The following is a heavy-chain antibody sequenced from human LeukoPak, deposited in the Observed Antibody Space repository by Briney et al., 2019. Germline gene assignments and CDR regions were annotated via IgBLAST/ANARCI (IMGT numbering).Heavy chain of an antibody. CDR3: ARVLLWFGELSFDY. J-gene: IGHJ4*02. CDR1: GGSLSGYY. CDR2: INHSGST. V-gene: IGHV4-34*01. Sequence: SETLSLTCAVYGGSLSGYYWSWIRQPPGKGLEWIGEINHSGSTNYNPSLKSRVTISVDTSKNQFSLKLSSVTAADTAVYYCARVLLWFGELSFDYWGQGTLVTVSS. D-gene: IGHD3-10*01.